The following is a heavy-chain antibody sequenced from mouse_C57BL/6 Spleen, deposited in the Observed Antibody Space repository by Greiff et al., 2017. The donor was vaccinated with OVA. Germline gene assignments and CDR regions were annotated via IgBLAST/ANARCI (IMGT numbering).Heavy chain of an antibody. J-gene: IGHJ3*01. Sequence: EVKVEESGGGLVKPGGSLKLSCAASGFTFSDYGMHWVRQAPEKGLEWVAYISSGSSTIYYADTVKGRFTISRDNAKNTLFLQMTSLRSEDTAMYYCARKTAQATVAYWGQGTLVTVSA. CDR2: ISSGSSTI. V-gene: IGHV5-17*01. CDR3: ARKTAQATVAY. D-gene: IGHD3-2*02. CDR1: GFTFSDYG.